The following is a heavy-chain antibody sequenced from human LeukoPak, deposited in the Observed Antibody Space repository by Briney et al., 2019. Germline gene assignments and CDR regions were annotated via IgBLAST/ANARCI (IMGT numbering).Heavy chain of an antibody. J-gene: IGHJ4*02. CDR3: ARSWGTSGWENFDY. CDR1: GFTFSNAW. V-gene: IGHV3-66*01. Sequence: PGGSLRLSCAASGFTFSNAWMSWVRQAPGKGLEWVSVITDSGGNTYYADSVKGRFTISRENAKNTLYLQMNSLRAEDTAVYYCARSWGTSGWENFDYWGQGTLVTVSS. CDR2: ITDSGGNT. D-gene: IGHD6-19*01.